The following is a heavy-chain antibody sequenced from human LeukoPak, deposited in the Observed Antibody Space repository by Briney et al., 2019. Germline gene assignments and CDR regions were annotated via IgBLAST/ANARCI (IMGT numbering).Heavy chain of an antibody. CDR2: IKQDGSQK. V-gene: IGHV3-7*01. J-gene: IGHJ4*02. CDR1: GFTFSSYW. D-gene: IGHD4-17*01. Sequence: GGSLRLSCAASGFTFSSYWMSWVRQAPGKGLEWVANIKQDGSQKYYVDSVKGRFSISRDNAKNSLYLQMNSLRAEDTAVYYCARLGARQMLEYWGQGTLVTVSS. CDR3: ARLGARQMLEY.